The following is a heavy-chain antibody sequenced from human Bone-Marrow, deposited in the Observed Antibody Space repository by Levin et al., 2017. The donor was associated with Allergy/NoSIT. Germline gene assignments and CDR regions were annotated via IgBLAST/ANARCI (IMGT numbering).Heavy chain of an antibody. J-gene: IGHJ4*02. D-gene: IGHD6-6*01. V-gene: IGHV1-69*13. CDR2: IIPIFGTA. CDR3: ASRPYSSSFVGYYFDY. Sequence: SVKVSCKASGGTFSSYAISWVRQAPGQGLEWMGGIIPIFGTANYAQKFQGRVTITADESTSTAYMELSSLRSEDTAVYYCASRPYSSSFVGYYFDYWGQGTLVTVSS. CDR1: GGTFSSYA.